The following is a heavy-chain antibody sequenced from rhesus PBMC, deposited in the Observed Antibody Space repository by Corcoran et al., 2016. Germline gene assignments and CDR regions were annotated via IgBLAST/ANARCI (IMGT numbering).Heavy chain of an antibody. D-gene: IGHD6-25*01. CDR3: AILGIAAAGDFDY. J-gene: IGHJ4*01. V-gene: IGHV3S5*01. CDR2: INSYGGNT. Sequence: EVQLVESGGGLVQPGGSLKLSCAASGFTFSSYDMTWVRQAPGKSLEWVSAINSYGGNTYYADSVKGRFTISRDNSKNTLSLQMNSLRTEDTAVYYCAILGIAAAGDFDYWGQGVLVTVSS. CDR1: GFTFSSYD.